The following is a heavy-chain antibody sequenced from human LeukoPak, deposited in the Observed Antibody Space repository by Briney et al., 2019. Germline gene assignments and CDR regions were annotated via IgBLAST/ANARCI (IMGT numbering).Heavy chain of an antibody. CDR2: IYYSGTT. J-gene: IGHJ3*02. V-gene: IGHV4-31*03. CDR1: GGSISSGGNY. Sequence: TLSLSCTVSGGSISSGGNYWSWLRPHPGKGLEGFGYIYYSGTTYYHTSLKSGVTISVDTSKNQFSLKLSSVTAADTAGYYCTRTYYDFWSGPRSDAFDIWGQGTMVTVSS. D-gene: IGHD3-3*01. CDR3: TRTYYDFWSGPRSDAFDI.